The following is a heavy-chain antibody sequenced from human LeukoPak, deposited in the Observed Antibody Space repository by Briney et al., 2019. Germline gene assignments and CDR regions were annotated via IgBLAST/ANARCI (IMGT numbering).Heavy chain of an antibody. CDR1: GYTFTSYD. CDR3: ARGGNYDYVWGSYRYGDYFDY. J-gene: IGHJ4*02. CDR2: VNPNSGNT. V-gene: IGHV1-8*01. Sequence: GASVKVSCKASGYTFTSYDINWVRQATGQGLEWMGWVNPNSGNTGYAQKFQGRVTMTRNTSISTAYMELSSLRSEDTAVYYCARGGNYDYVWGSYRYGDYFDYWGQGTLVTVSS. D-gene: IGHD3-16*02.